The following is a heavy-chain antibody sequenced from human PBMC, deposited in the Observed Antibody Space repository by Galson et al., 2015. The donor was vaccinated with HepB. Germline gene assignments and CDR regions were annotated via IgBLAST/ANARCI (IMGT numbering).Heavy chain of an antibody. CDR1: GYTFTGSY. V-gene: IGHV1-2*02. Sequence: SVKVSCKASGYTFTGSYIHWVRQAPGQGLEWMGWINPKSGDTKYAPKFQGRVTMTRDTSITTAYMELSRLRSDETAVYYCARVGDVFDYWGQGTLVTVSS. CDR2: INPKSGDT. J-gene: IGHJ4*02. D-gene: IGHD3-10*01. CDR3: ARVGDVFDY.